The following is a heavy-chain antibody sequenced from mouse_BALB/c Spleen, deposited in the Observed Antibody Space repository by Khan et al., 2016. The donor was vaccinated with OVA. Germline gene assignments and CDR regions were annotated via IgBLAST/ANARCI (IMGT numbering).Heavy chain of an antibody. CDR2: INPSNGYT. D-gene: IGHD2-14*01. CDR3: VRDGAYHRNDGWFAY. V-gene: IGHV1-4*01. Sequence: QVQLQPSGAELARPGASVKMSCKASGYTFTSYTIHWIKKRPGQGLEWIGYINPSNGYTNYNQTFKDKATLTTDKSSTTAYLQLSSLTSDDSAVYNCVRDGAYHRNDGWFAYWGQGPLVTVSA. CDR1: GYTFTSYT. J-gene: IGHJ3*01.